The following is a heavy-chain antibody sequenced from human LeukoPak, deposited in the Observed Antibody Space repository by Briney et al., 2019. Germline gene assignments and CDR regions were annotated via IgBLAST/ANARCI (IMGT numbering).Heavy chain of an antibody. J-gene: IGHJ3*02. Sequence: SETLSLTCTVSGGSISSYYWSWIRQPPGKGLEWIGYIYYSGSTNYNPSLKSRVTISVDTSKNQFSLKLSSVTAADTAVYYCARPRTAMGLDAFNIWGQGTLVTVSS. CDR3: ARPRTAMGLDAFNI. D-gene: IGHD5-18*01. V-gene: IGHV4-59*08. CDR1: GGSISSYY. CDR2: IYYSGST.